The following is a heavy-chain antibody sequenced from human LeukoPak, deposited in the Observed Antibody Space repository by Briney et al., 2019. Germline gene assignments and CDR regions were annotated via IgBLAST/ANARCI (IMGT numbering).Heavy chain of an antibody. V-gene: IGHV3-30*02. CDR1: GFTFSSYG. J-gene: IGHJ4*02. D-gene: IGHD5-18*01. CDR2: IRYDGSNK. CDR3: ARGYTAMARLLFDY. Sequence: GGSLRLSCAASGFTFSSYGMHWVRQAPGKGLEWVAFIRYDGSNKYYADSVKGRFTISRDNAKNSLYLQMSSLRAEDTAVYYCARGYTAMARLLFDYWGQGTLVTVSS.